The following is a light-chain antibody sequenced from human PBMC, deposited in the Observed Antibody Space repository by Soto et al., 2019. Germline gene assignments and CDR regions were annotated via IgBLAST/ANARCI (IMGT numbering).Light chain of an antibody. CDR3: LQHSTYPAT. J-gene: IGKJ4*01. V-gene: IGKV1-17*03. CDR2: AAS. Sequence: DIQMTQSPSVMSASVGDTVTITCRASQGINYYLAWFQHQPGKVPKRLIYAASDLESGVPSRFSGSGSGTEFTLTISSLQPEDFATYYCLQHSTYPATFGGGTKVDI. CDR1: QGINYY.